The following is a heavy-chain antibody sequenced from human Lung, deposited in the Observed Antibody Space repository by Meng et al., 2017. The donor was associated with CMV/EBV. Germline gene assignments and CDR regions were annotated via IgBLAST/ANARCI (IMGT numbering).Heavy chain of an antibody. CDR3: ARVGGCSGGGCYHRLFDY. CDR2: IYYTGST. D-gene: IGHD2-15*01. Sequence: QDPLQESGPVLIKPPQTMSLTCTVSGAYISSGDYYWSWIRQPQGKGLEWIGYIYYTGSTYYNPSLKSRVIISVDTSKNQFSLKLNSVTAADTAVYYCARVGGCSGGGCYHRLFDYWGQGTLVTVSS. J-gene: IGHJ4*02. V-gene: IGHV4-30-4*01. CDR1: GAYISSGDYY.